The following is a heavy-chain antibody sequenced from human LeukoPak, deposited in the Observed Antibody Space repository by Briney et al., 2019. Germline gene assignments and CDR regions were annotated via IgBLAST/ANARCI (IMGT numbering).Heavy chain of an antibody. Sequence: GGCRSLSCVASGFSFSTYNMNWVRQAPGNVLEWVSFISSGSTIIYYADSVKGRFTVSRANAENSLYLQMNSLRDEDTAVYYCARNPAGIGDYWGQGTLVTASS. CDR3: ARNPAGIGDY. CDR2: ISSGSTII. D-gene: IGHD1-26*01. V-gene: IGHV3-48*02. CDR1: GFSFSTYN. J-gene: IGHJ4*02.